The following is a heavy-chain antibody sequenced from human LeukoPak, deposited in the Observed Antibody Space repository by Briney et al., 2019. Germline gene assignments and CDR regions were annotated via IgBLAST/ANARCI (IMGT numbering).Heavy chain of an antibody. V-gene: IGHV4-38-2*02. CDR1: GYSISSGYY. CDR3: AREVVDYYYMDV. Sequence: SETLSLTCAVSGYSISSGYYWGCIRQPPGKGLEWIGSIYHSGSPYYNPSLKSRVTRSVDTAKNQFSLKLSSVTAADTAVYYCAREVVDYYYMDVWGKGTTVTVSS. J-gene: IGHJ6*03. CDR2: IYHSGSP. D-gene: IGHD2-15*01.